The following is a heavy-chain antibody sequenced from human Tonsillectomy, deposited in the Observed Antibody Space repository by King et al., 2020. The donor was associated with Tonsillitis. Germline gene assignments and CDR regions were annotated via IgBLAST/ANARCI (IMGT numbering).Heavy chain of an antibody. J-gene: IGHJ6*04. Sequence: VQLVESGAEVKKPGASVKVSCKASGYTFTSYYMHWVRQAPGQGLEWMGIINPSGGSTSYAQKFQGRVTMTRDTSTSTVYMELSSLRSEDTAVYYCAREPVDRRVWYVDGMDVWGKGTTVTVSS. V-gene: IGHV1-46*03. D-gene: IGHD6-19*01. CDR3: AREPVDRRVWYVDGMDV. CDR1: GYTFTSYY. CDR2: INPSGGST.